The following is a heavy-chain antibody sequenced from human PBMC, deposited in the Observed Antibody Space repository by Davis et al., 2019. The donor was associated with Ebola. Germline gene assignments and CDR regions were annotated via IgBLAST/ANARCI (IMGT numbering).Heavy chain of an antibody. V-gene: IGHV3-9*01. CDR2: ISWNSGSI. CDR1: GFTFDDYA. D-gene: IGHD3-3*01. J-gene: IGHJ4*02. CDR3: ARGDFWSGYYSVGGVDY. Sequence: PGGSLRLSCAASGFTFDDYAMHWVRQAPGKGLEWVSGISWNSGSIGYADSVKGRFTISRDNSKNTLYLQMNSLRAEDTAVYYCARGDFWSGYYSVGGVDYWGQGTLVTVSS.